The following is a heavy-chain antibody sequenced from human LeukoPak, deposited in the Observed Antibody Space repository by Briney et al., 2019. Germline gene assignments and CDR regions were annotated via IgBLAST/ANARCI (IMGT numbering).Heavy chain of an antibody. CDR1: GFTFSSYW. Sequence: PGGSLRPSCAASGFTFSSYWMSWVRQAPGKGLEWVANIKQDGSEKYYVDSVKGRFTISRDNAKNSLYLQMNSLRAEDTAVYYCAKNDFWSGYPYYYYYMDVWGKGTTVTVSS. D-gene: IGHD3-3*01. CDR3: AKNDFWSGYPYYYYYMDV. CDR2: IKQDGSEK. V-gene: IGHV3-7*01. J-gene: IGHJ6*03.